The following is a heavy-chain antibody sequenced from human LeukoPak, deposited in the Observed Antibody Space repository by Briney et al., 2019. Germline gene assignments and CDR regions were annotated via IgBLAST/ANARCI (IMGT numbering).Heavy chain of an antibody. Sequence: SVKVSCKASGGTFSSYAISWVRQAPGQGLEWMGRIIPIFGIANYAQKFQGRVTITADKSTSTAYMGLSSLRSEDTAVYYCARAQMATYYYGMDVWGQGTTVTVSS. CDR3: ARAQMATYYYGMDV. CDR1: GGTFSSYA. V-gene: IGHV1-69*04. CDR2: IIPIFGIA. J-gene: IGHJ6*02. D-gene: IGHD5-24*01.